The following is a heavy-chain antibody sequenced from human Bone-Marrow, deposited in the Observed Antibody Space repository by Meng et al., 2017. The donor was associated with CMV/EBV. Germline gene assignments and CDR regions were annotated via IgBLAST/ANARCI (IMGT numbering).Heavy chain of an antibody. CDR2: ISSSSSYI. D-gene: IGHD1-26*01. CDR3: AGSGLGATKVNAFDI. J-gene: IGHJ3*02. V-gene: IGHV3-21*01. Sequence: GESLKISCAASGFTFSSYSMNGVRQAPGKGLEWVSSISSSSSYIYYADSVKGRFTISRDNAKNFLYLQMNSLRAEDTAVYYCAGSGLGATKVNAFDIWGQGTMVTVSS. CDR1: GFTFSSYS.